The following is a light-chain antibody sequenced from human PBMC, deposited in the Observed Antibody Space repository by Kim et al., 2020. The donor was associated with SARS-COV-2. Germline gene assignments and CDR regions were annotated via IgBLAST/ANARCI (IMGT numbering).Light chain of an antibody. V-gene: IGKV3-15*01. CDR2: DAS. Sequence: VSRGERGTLSCRASQSVGIKLAWYQQRPAQGPRLLIYDASTRATDIPARFSGSGSGTDFTLTIDSLQSEDFAVYYCQQYNKWPGITFGQGTRREIK. CDR3: QQYNKWPGIT. CDR1: QSVGIK. J-gene: IGKJ5*01.